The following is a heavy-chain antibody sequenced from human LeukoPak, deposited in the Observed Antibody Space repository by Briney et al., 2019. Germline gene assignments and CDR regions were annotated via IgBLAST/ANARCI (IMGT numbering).Heavy chain of an antibody. D-gene: IGHD3-10*01. V-gene: IGHV1-2*04. Sequence: GASVKVSCKASGYSFTGYYVHWVRQAPGQGLEWMGWINPNSGGTKYAQKFQGWVTMTRDTSISPAYMELSRLRSDDTAVYYCARPRRFGELYEGLDIWGQGTMVTVSS. CDR3: ARPRRFGELYEGLDI. CDR1: GYSFTGYY. CDR2: INPNSGGT. J-gene: IGHJ3*02.